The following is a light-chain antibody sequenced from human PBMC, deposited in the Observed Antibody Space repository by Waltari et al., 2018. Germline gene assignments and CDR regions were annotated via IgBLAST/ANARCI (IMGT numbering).Light chain of an antibody. V-gene: IGLV2-23*02. J-gene: IGLJ3*02. CDR1: SSDLGTFNF. CDR2: DVT. CDR3: CSYAGSRTWV. Sequence: QSALTQPASVSGSPGQSISISCPGTSSDLGTFNFVSWYLPPPGKAPKLLIYDVTQRPSGVSNRFSGSKSGNTASLTISGLQAEDEGDYYCCSYAGSRTWVFGGGSKLTVL.